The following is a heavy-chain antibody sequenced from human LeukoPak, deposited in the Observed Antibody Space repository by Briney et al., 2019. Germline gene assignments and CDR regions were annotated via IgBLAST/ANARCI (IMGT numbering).Heavy chain of an antibody. Sequence: GGSLRLSCAASGFTFSSYGMSWVRQAPGKGLEWVSAISGSGGSTYYADSVKGRFTISRDNSKNTLYLQMNSLKAEDTAVYYCTTARRRAYYYDSIDYCFPSDYWGQGTLVTVSS. D-gene: IGHD3-22*01. CDR2: ISGSGGST. CDR1: GFTFSSYG. CDR3: TTARRRAYYYDSIDYCFPSDY. V-gene: IGHV3-23*01. J-gene: IGHJ4*02.